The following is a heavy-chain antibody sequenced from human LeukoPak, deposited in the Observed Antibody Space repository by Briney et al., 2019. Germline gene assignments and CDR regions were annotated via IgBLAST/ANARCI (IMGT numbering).Heavy chain of an antibody. Sequence: GGSLRLSCAASGLNFNSYSMNRVRQAPGKGLEWVSSISSSSSFIYHADSLKGRFTISRDNAKNSLYLQMNSLRAEDTAVYYCARTYFGSGNTLVHWGQGTLVTVSS. D-gene: IGHD3-10*01. V-gene: IGHV3-21*01. J-gene: IGHJ4*02. CDR1: GLNFNSYS. CDR2: ISSSSSFI. CDR3: ARTYFGSGNTLVH.